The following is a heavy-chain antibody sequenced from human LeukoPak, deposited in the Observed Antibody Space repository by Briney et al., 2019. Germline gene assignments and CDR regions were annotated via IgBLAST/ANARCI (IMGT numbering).Heavy chain of an antibody. CDR1: GFTFGAYW. CDR3: ARHIVGEQNFDY. D-gene: IGHD3-16*02. V-gene: IGHV3-7*01. Sequence: PRGSLRLPCAASGFTFGAYWMSWFRQAPGKGPEWVASIKDDGSAQFYVDSLEGRFTISRDNAKNTLYLQMDTMRVEDTAVYYCARHIVGEQNFDYWSQGTLVTVSS. CDR2: IKDDGSAQ. J-gene: IGHJ4*02.